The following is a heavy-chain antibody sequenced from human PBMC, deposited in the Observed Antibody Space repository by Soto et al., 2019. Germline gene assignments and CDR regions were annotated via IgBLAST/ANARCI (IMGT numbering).Heavy chain of an antibody. CDR2: ISGSGDSA. CDR3: GKERRGSGWSVCNY. V-gene: IGHV3-23*01. CDR1: GFTFRDYA. D-gene: IGHD6-19*01. Sequence: LRLSCAASGFTFRDYAMNWVRQAPGKGLEWVADISGSGDSARHADSVKGRFTISRDNSRDTLYLHMNSLRVDDTAVYFCGKERRGSGWSVCNYWGQGDLVTVSS. J-gene: IGHJ4*02.